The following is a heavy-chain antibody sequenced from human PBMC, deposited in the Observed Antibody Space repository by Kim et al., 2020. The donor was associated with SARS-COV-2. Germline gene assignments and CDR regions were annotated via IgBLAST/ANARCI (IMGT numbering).Heavy chain of an antibody. V-gene: IGHV3-30*02. D-gene: IGHD3-16*02. J-gene: IGHJ4*02. Sequence: SNKYYADFVKGRFTSSRDNSKNTLYLQMNSLRAEDTAVYYCAKDCPYRHWGQGTLVTVSS. CDR3: AKDCPYRH. CDR2: SNK.